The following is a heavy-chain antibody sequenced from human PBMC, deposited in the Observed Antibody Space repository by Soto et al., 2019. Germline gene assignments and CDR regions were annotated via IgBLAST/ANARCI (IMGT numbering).Heavy chain of an antibody. Sequence: GGSLRLSCAASGFTFSSYSMNWVRQAPGKGLEWVSAISSSGGSTYYADSVKGRFTISRDNSKNTLYLQMNSLRAEDTAFYYCARGGTDTAMVHDAFDIWGQGTMVTVSS. CDR2: ISSSGGST. V-gene: IGHV3-23*01. CDR1: GFTFSSYS. J-gene: IGHJ3*02. D-gene: IGHD5-18*01. CDR3: ARGGTDTAMVHDAFDI.